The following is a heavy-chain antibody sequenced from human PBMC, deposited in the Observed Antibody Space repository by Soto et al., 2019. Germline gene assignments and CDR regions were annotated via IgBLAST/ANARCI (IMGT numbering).Heavy chain of an antibody. CDR3: ATDGSYAQKV. D-gene: IGHD2-2*01. CDR1: GLSFSNTL. Sequence: PGGSLRLSCTASGLSFSNTLMHWVRQAPGKGLVWVSHINSDGSTTTYADSVKGRFTISRDNTKNTVYLQMNSLRADDTAVYHCATDGSYAQKVWGHGTTFTFSS. CDR2: INSDGSTT. J-gene: IGHJ6*02. V-gene: IGHV3-74*03.